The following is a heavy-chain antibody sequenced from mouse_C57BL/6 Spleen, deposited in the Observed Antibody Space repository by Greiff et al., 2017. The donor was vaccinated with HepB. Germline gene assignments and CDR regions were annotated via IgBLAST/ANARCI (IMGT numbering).Heavy chain of an antibody. D-gene: IGHD3-2*02. CDR2: IYPGSGST. J-gene: IGHJ4*01. CDR1: GYTFTSYW. V-gene: IGHV1-55*01. CDR3: ARPAQATSYYYAMDY. Sequence: QVQLQQPGAELVKPGASVKMSCKASGYTFTSYWITWVKQRPGQGLEWIGDIYPGSGSTNYNEKFKSKATLTVDTSSSTAYMQLSSLTSEDSAVYYCARPAQATSYYYAMDYWGQGTSVTVSS.